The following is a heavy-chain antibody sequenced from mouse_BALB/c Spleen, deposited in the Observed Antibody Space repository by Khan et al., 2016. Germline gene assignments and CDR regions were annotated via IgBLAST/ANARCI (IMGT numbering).Heavy chain of an antibody. Sequence: EVQLVESGPGLVKPSQSLSLTCTVTGYSITSDYAWNWLRQFPGNKLEWMGYISYSGSTSYNPSLKSRISITRDTSKNQFFLQLNSVTTEDTATCYCARNFLWLYHVDYWGQGTAETVSS. CDR3: ARNFLWLYHVDY. V-gene: IGHV3-2*02. D-gene: IGHD3-3*01. CDR2: ISYSGST. J-gene: IGHJ2*01. CDR1: GYSITSDYA.